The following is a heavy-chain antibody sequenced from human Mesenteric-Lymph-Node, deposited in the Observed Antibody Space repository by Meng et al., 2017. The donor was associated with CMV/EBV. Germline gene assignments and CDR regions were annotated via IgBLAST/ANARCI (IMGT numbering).Heavy chain of an antibody. CDR3: ARGLGSPPGYYYYYGMDV. J-gene: IGHJ6*02. Sequence: GESLKISCAASGFTFSDYYMNWIRQTPGKGLEWVSSISSSDSHIYYADSLKGRFTISRDNAKNSLSLQMNSLRVEDTAVYYCARGLGSPPGYYYYYGMDVWGQGTTVTVSS. CDR1: GFTFSDYY. D-gene: IGHD3-10*01. V-gene: IGHV3-11*04. CDR2: ISSSDSHI.